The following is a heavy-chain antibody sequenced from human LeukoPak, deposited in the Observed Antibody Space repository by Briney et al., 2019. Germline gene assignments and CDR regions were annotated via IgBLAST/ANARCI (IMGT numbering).Heavy chain of an antibody. J-gene: IGHJ6*02. V-gene: IGHV3-49*04. CDR2: VRSQAYRGTM. CDR1: GFTFADHA. CDR3: TRGSIHLWIHNGMDV. Sequence: GGSLRLSCTTSGFTFADHAMAWVRQAPGRGLEWVGFVRSQAYRGTMEYAASVKGRFTISRDDSKSVAYLQMNSLTTEDTGVYYCTRGSIHLWIHNGMDVWGRGTAVTVSS. D-gene: IGHD5-18*01.